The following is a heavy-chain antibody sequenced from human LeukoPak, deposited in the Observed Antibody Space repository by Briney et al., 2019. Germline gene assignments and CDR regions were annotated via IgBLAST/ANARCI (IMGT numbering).Heavy chain of an antibody. CDR1: GFPLCCYV. CDR2: ISYDGSNK. V-gene: IGHV3-30*04. J-gene: IGHJ6*03. D-gene: IGHD5-24*01. CDR3: AREGKMATIRAYYMDV. Sequence: LGGSLRLSRAASGFPLCCYVPHPVPQAPLTGLERVALISYDGSNKYYADYVKGRFTISRDNSKNTLYLQMNSLRAEDTAVYYCAREGKMATIRAYYMDVWGKGTTVTVSS.